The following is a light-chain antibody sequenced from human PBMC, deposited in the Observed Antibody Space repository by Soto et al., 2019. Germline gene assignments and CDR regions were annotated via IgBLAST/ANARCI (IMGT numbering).Light chain of an antibody. J-gene: IGKJ4*01. CDR1: QTVGRS. CDR2: DAS. V-gene: IGKV3-20*01. Sequence: EIVLTQSPGVLSLSVGEIATLSCRASQTVGRSLAWYQQKPGQAPRLLISDASNRATGIPARFSGSGSGTDFTLTISRLEPEDFAVYYCQQYGSSQLNFGGGTKVDIK. CDR3: QQYGSSQLN.